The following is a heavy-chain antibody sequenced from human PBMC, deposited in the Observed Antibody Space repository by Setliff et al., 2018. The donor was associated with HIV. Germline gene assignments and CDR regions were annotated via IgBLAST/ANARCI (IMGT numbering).Heavy chain of an antibody. V-gene: IGHV1-69*05. CDR1: GYTFTSYD. Sequence: GASVKVSCKASGYTFTSYDINWVRQAPGQGLEWMGGTIPIFGTANYAQKFQDRVTLTSDMSANTVYMDLTTLRSEDTAVYYCASPMFYDGKVVWGQGTPVTVSS. D-gene: IGHD3-22*01. CDR2: TIPIFGTA. CDR3: ASPMFYDGKVV. J-gene: IGHJ4*02.